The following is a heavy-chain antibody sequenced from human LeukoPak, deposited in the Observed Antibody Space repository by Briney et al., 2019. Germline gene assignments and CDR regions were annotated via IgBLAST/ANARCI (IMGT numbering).Heavy chain of an antibody. CDR2: IYYSGST. V-gene: IGHV4-39*01. CDR3: ARRISQQLAWFDP. Sequence: PSETLSLTRTVSGGSISSYSYFWDWIRQPPGRGLEWIGTIYYSGSTYSNPSLKSRVTISVDTSKNQFSLKLGSVTAADTAVYYCARRISQQLAWFDPWGQGTLVTVSS. CDR1: GGSISSYSYF. D-gene: IGHD6-13*01. J-gene: IGHJ5*02.